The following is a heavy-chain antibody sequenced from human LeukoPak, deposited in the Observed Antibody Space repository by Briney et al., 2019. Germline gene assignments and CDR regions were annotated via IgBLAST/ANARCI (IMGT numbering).Heavy chain of an antibody. V-gene: IGHV3-21*01. J-gene: IGHJ4*02. Sequence: GGSLRLSCAASGFTFSSYSMNWVRQAPGKGLEWVSSISSSSSYIYYADSVKGRFTISRDNAKNSLYLQMNSLRAEDTVVYYCARVWEYYYYGSGSFDYWGQGTLVTVSS. D-gene: IGHD3-10*01. CDR1: GFTFSSYS. CDR2: ISSSSSYI. CDR3: ARVWEYYYYGSGSFDY.